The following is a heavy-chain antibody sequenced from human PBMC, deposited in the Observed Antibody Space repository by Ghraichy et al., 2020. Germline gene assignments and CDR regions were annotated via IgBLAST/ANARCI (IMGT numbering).Heavy chain of an antibody. Sequence: ASVKVSCKASGYTFTSYYMHWVRQAPGQGLEWMGIINPSGGSTSYAQKFQGRVTMTRDTSTSTVYMELSSLRSEDTAVYYCARDLAYYYDSSEEGPSPKASYYYGMDVWGQGTTVTVSS. V-gene: IGHV1-46*01. CDR3: ARDLAYYYDSSEEGPSPKASYYYGMDV. CDR1: GYTFTSYY. J-gene: IGHJ6*02. CDR2: INPSGGST. D-gene: IGHD3-22*01.